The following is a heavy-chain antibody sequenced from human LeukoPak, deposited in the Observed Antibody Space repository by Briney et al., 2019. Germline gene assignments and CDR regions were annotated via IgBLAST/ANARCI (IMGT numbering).Heavy chain of an antibody. V-gene: IGHV3-21*01. CDR1: GFTFSSYS. CDR3: ARVSPPSITMIAVALDY. J-gene: IGHJ4*02. CDR2: ISSSSSYI. D-gene: IGHD3-22*01. Sequence: TGGSLRLSCAASGFTFSSYSMNWVRQAPGKGLEWVSSISSSSSYIYYADSVKGRFTISRDNAKNSLYLQMNSLRAEDTAVYYCARVSPPSITMIAVALDYWGQGTLVTVSS.